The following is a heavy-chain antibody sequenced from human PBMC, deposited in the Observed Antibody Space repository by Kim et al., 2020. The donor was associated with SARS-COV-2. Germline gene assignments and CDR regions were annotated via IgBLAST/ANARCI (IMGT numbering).Heavy chain of an antibody. CDR2: IYYSGST. CDR3: ARQMGSGWLQLFDY. CDR1: GGSISSYY. J-gene: IGHJ4*02. Sequence: SETLSLTCTVSGGSISSYYWSWIRQPPGKGLEWIGYIYYSGSTNYNPSLKSRVTISVDTSKNQFSLKLSSVTAADTAVYYCARQMGSGWLQLFDYWGQGTLVTVSS. V-gene: IGHV4-59*08. D-gene: IGHD5-12*01.